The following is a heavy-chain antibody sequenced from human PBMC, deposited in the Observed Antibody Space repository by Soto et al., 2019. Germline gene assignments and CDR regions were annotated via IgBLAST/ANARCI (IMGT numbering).Heavy chain of an antibody. Sequence: QVQLVQSGAEVKKPGASVKVSCKASGYTFTSYYMHWVRQAPGQGLEWMGIINPSGGSTSYAQKFQGRGTMTRDTSTSTVYMELSSLRSEDTAVYYCAREGTVTTPFDYWGQGTLVTVSS. V-gene: IGHV1-46*01. D-gene: IGHD4-17*01. CDR1: GYTFTSYY. CDR2: INPSGGST. J-gene: IGHJ4*02. CDR3: AREGTVTTPFDY.